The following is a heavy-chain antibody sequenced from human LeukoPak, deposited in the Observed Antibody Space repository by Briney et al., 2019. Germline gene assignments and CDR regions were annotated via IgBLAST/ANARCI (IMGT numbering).Heavy chain of an antibody. CDR1: GFTFNAYS. D-gene: IGHD2-2*01. V-gene: IGHV3-48*04. Sequence: GGSLRLSCAASGFTFNAYSMNWVRQAPGKGLEWLSYISSGSSTIYYVDSVKGRFTVSRDNAKETLYLQLDSQRGEDTAIYYCARDDGSLVVLPGDHWGQGSLVTVSS. CDR2: ISSGSSTI. J-gene: IGHJ4*02. CDR3: ARDDGSLVVLPGDH.